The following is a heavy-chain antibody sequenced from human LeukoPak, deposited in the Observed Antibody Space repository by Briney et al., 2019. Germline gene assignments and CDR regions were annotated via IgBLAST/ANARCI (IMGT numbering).Heavy chain of an antibody. V-gene: IGHV4-61*02. Sequence: SETLSLTCTVSGGSISSGSYYWSWIRQPAGKGLEWIGRIYTSGSTNYNPSLKSRVTMSVDTSKNQFSLKLNSVTAADTAVYYCARGTFGDWGQGTLVTVSS. D-gene: IGHD3-16*01. J-gene: IGHJ4*02. CDR3: ARGTFGD. CDR2: IYTSGST. CDR1: GGSISSGSYY.